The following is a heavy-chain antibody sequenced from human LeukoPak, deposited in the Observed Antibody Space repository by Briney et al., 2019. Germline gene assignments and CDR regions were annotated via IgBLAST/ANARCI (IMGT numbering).Heavy chain of an antibody. Sequence: PGGSLRLSCAASGFTFDDHGMTWVRQVPGKGLEWVSGINWNGGSTDYADSVKGRFTVSRDNAKNSLYLQMNSLRAEDTAVYYCARDHYDILTGPDYWGQGTLVTVSS. CDR3: ARDHYDILTGPDY. J-gene: IGHJ4*02. CDR2: INWNGGST. D-gene: IGHD3-9*01. CDR1: GFTFDDHG. V-gene: IGHV3-20*04.